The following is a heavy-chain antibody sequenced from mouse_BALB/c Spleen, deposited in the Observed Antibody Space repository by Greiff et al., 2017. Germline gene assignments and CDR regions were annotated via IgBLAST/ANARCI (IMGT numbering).Heavy chain of an antibody. D-gene: IGHD4-1*01. V-gene: IGHV3-2*02. CDR3: ARNWAWFAY. CDR1: GYSITSDYA. CDR2: ISYSGST. J-gene: IGHJ3*01. Sequence: VQLQQSGPGLVKPSQSLSLTCTVTGYSITSDYAWNWIRQFPGNQLEWMGYISYSGSTSYNPSLKSRISITRDTSKNQFFLQLNSVTTEDTATCYCARNWAWFAYWGQGTLVTVSA.